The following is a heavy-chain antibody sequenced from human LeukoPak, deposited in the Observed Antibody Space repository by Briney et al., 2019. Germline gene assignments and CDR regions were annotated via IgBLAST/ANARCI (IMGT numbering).Heavy chain of an antibody. CDR2: IRSKANSYAT. J-gene: IGHJ4*02. Sequence: GGSLRLSCAASDFTFSGSAIHWVRQASGEGLEWVGRIRSKANSYATAYAASVKGRFTISRDDSKNTAYLQMNSLRAEDTAVYYCARGWVVGATAYWGQGALVTVSS. CDR1: DFTFSGSA. D-gene: IGHD1-26*01. CDR3: ARGWVVGATAY. V-gene: IGHV3-73*01.